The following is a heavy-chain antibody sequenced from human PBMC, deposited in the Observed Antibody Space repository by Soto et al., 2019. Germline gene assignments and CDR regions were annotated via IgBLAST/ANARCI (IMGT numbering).Heavy chain of an antibody. CDR3: ARERGLWGMGDSSGYYFFGDFDY. J-gene: IGHJ4*02. V-gene: IGHV3-30-3*01. CDR2: ISYDGSNK. CDR1: GFTFSSYA. Sequence: LRLSCAASGFTFSSYAMHWVRQAPGKGLEWVAVISYDGSNKYYADSVKGRFTISRDNSKNTLYLQMNSLRAEDTAVYYCARERGLWGMGDSSGYYFFGDFDYWGQGTLVTVSS. D-gene: IGHD3-22*01.